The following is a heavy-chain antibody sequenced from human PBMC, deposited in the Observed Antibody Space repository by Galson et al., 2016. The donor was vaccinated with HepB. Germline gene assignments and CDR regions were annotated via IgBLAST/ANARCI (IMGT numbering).Heavy chain of an antibody. D-gene: IGHD4-11*01. J-gene: IGHJ4*02. CDR3: VRNLFTGGADYSVDY. Sequence: SLRLSCAASGFTFNTYSMNWVRQAPGKGLEWVSSISPSSDYIYHADSVKGRFTISGDNAKKSLYLQMSSLRGDDTAIYYCVRNLFTGGADYSVDYRGQGTPVTVSA. CDR1: GFTFNTYS. V-gene: IGHV3-21*01. CDR2: ISPSSDYI.